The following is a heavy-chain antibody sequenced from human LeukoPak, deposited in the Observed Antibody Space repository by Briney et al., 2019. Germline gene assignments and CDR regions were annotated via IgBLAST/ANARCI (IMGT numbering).Heavy chain of an antibody. V-gene: IGHV4-61*02. CDR2: ISSSGST. D-gene: IGHD1-14*01. CDR3: ARESPRGSEAPDNAFDI. Sequence: SETLSLTCTVSGDSISSGDYYWSWIRQPAGKGLEWIGRISSSGSTNYNPSLKSRVTMSVDTSKNQFSLKLSSVTAADTAVYYCARESPRGSEAPDNAFDIWGQGTMVTVSS. CDR1: GDSISSGDYY. J-gene: IGHJ3*02.